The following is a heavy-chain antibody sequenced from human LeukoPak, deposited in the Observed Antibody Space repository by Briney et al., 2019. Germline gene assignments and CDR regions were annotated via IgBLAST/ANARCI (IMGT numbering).Heavy chain of an antibody. CDR3: XXXXXXXXXXXXXXXDV. V-gene: IGHV3-30*02. Sequence: XXXXVRQAPGXGLXGVAFIRYDGSNKYYXXSVKGRFTISRDNSKXTLYLQMNSLRAEDTAVFYXXXXXXXXXXXXXXXXDVXGKXXXXTISS. CDR2: IRYDGSNK. CDR1: X. J-gene: IGHJ6*03.